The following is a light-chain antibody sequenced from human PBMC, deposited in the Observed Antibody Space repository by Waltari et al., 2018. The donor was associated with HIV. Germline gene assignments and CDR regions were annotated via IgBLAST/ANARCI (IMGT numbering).Light chain of an antibody. V-gene: IGLV1-47*01. Sequence: QSVMTQPPSASGTPGQRVTISCSGSSSNIGRNYVNWYQQLPGTTPKLTTYRNNRRPAGVPDRFSGSKSGTSAYLAISGLRSEDEADYYCAAWDDSLSGSWVFGGGTQVTVL. CDR1: SSNIGRNY. CDR3: AAWDDSLSGSWV. J-gene: IGLJ3*02. CDR2: RNN.